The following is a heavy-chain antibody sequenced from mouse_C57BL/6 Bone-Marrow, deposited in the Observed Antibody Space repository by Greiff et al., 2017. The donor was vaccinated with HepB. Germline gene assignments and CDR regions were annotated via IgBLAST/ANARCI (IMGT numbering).Heavy chain of an antibody. CDR3: ARMRLSYYFDY. D-gene: IGHD2-2*01. CDR1: GFTFSSYG. V-gene: IGHV5-6*01. Sequence: EVKLMESGGDLVKPGGSLKLSCAASGFTFSSYGMSWVRQTPDKRLEWVATISSGGSYTYYPDSVKGRFTISRDNAKNTLYLQMSGLKSEDTAMYYCARMRLSYYFDYWTQGTTLTVSS. CDR2: ISSGGSYT. J-gene: IGHJ2*01.